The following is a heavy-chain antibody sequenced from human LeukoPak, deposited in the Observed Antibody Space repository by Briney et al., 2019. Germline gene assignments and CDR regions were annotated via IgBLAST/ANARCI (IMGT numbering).Heavy chain of an antibody. CDR1: GFIFSNYD. CDR3: ARVAPPEMSLDY. CDR2: VRSSSSDI. D-gene: IGHD5-24*01. Sequence: GGSLRLSCAASGFIFSNYDMNWVRQAPGKGLEWVSFVRSSSSDIFYADSVKGRFTISRDNAQNSLYLQMNNLRVEDTAVYYCARVAPPEMSLDYWGQGTLVTVSS. J-gene: IGHJ4*02. V-gene: IGHV3-21*01.